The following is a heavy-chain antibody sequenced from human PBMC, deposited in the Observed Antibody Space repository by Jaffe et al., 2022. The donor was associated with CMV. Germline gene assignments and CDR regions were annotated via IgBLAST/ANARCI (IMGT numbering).Heavy chain of an antibody. CDR3: ARQYGGPSDS. Sequence: QLQLQESGPGLVKPSETLSLTCTVSGGSISSSGYNWGWIRQPPGKGLEWIGHIHHTGSTNYNPSLKSRVTISVDTSKNQFSLNLRSVTAADTAMYYCARQYGGPSDSWGQGTLVTVSS. CDR1: GGSISSSGYN. V-gene: IGHV4-39*01. J-gene: IGHJ4*02. CDR2: IHHTGST. D-gene: IGHD4-17*01.